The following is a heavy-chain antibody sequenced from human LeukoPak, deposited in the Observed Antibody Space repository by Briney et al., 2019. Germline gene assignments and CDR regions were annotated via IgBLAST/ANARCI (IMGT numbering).Heavy chain of an antibody. CDR3: AETNSGSYYLFDY. J-gene: IGHJ4*02. CDR1: GYSISRGYS. V-gene: IGHV4-38-2*02. CDR2: IYHSGST. Sequence: PSETLSLTCTVSGYSISRGYSWGWIRQPPGKGLEWIGNIYHSGSTNYSPSLKSRVTMSVDTSKNQFSLKLSSVTAADTAVYYCAETNSGSYYLFDYWGQGTLVTVSS. D-gene: IGHD1-26*01.